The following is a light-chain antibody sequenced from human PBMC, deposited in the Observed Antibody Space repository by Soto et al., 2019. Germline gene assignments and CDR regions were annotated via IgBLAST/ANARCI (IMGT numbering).Light chain of an antibody. CDR1: SSNIGSNY. CDR2: KNN. Sequence: QSVLTQPPSASGTPGQRVTISCSGSSSNIGSNYVYWYQQLPGTAPKLLIYKNNQRPSGVPDRFSGSKSGTSASLAISGLRSEGEADYYCAAWDDSLSAYVFGTGTKVTVL. V-gene: IGLV1-47*01. CDR3: AAWDDSLSAYV. J-gene: IGLJ1*01.